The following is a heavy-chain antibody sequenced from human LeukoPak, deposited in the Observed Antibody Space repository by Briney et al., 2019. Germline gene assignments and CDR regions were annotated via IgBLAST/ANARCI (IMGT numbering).Heavy chain of an antibody. CDR1: GYTFTSNY. CDR2: INPSDGST. CDR3: AKEAGAFDY. D-gene: IGHD1-26*01. J-gene: IGHJ4*02. Sequence: ASVKVPCKASGYTFTSNYMDWVRQTPGQGLEWMGVINPSDGSTTYAQKFQGRVTLTRDTSTTTVHMELSSLTSEDTAVYYCAKEAGAFDYWGQGTLVTVSS. V-gene: IGHV1-46*01.